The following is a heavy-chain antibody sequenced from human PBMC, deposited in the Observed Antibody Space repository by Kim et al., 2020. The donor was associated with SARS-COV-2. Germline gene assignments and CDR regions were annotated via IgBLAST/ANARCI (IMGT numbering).Heavy chain of an antibody. D-gene: IGHD3-9*01. Sequence: KGRFTISRDNAKNSLYMQMTSLRAEDTAVYYCARDSSDILTDTQVGQFDYWGQGTLVTVSS. V-gene: IGHV3-11*06. CDR3: ARDSSDILTDTQVGQFDY. J-gene: IGHJ4*02.